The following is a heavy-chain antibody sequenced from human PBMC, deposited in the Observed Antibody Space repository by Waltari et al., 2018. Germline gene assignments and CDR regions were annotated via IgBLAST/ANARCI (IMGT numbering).Heavy chain of an antibody. V-gene: IGHV4-34*11. CDR2: VYYSGST. CDR1: GGSFSGYY. CDR3: ARGIVGASTGGY. D-gene: IGHD1-26*01. Sequence: QVQLQQWGAGLLKPSETLSLTCAVYGGSFSGYYWSWIRQPPGQGLAWIGYVYYSGSTNDYPSRKRRVTISVATSKNQFSLKLSSVTAADTAVYYCARGIVGASTGGYWGQGTLVTVSS. J-gene: IGHJ4*02.